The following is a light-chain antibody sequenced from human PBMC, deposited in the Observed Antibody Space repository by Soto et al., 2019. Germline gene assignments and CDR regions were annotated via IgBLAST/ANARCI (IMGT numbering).Light chain of an antibody. CDR3: QQYYTPPYT. CDR2: WAS. Sequence: DIAMTQSPDSLPVSLGERTTINCKSSQSLFFRSTNKNSLAWYQQKPGQPPKLLIYWASTRESGVPDRFSGSGSGTDFTLTISSLQAEDVALYYCQQYYTPPYTFGQGTKLEIK. V-gene: IGKV4-1*01. J-gene: IGKJ2*01. CDR1: QSLFFRSTNKNS.